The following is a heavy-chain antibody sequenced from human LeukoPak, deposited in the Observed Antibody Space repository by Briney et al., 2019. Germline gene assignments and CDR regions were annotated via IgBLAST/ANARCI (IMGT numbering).Heavy chain of an antibody. V-gene: IGHV4-30-4*08. CDR1: GGSISSGDYY. D-gene: IGHD6-13*01. CDR3: ARVLIVAAGTHLDY. J-gene: IGHJ4*02. CDR2: IYYSGST. Sequence: SETLSLTCTVSGGSISSGDYYWSWIRQPPGKGREWIGYIYYSGSTYYNPSLKSRVTISVDTSKNQFSLKLSSVTAADTAVYYCARVLIVAAGTHLDYWGQGTLVTVSS.